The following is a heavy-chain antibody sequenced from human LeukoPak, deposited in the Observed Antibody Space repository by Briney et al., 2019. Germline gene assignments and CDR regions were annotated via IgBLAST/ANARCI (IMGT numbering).Heavy chain of an antibody. CDR2: INQDGSEI. D-gene: IGHD4-17*01. V-gene: IGHV3-7*01. CDR1: GFTFSNYW. J-gene: IGHJ4*02. CDR3: VNHDYGDSYVG. Sequence: GGSLRLSCAASGFTFSNYWMSWVRQAPGKGLEWLANINQDGSEIYYVDSVKGRFTISRDNAKNTLYLQMNSLRAEDAAVYFCVNHDYGDSYVGGGQGTLVTVSS.